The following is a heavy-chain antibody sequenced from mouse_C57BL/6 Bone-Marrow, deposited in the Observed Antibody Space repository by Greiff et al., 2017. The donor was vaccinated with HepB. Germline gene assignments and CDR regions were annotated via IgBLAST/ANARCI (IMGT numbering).Heavy chain of an antibody. CDR3: AIHYYGSSPFAY. D-gene: IGHD1-1*01. V-gene: IGHV1-55*01. CDR2: IYPGSGST. CDR1: GYTFTSYW. Sequence: QVRLQQPGAELVKPGASVKMSCKASGYTFTSYWITWVKQRPGQGLEWIGDIYPGSGSTNYNEKFKSKATLTVDTSSSTAYMQLSSLTSEDSAVYYCAIHYYGSSPFAYWGQGTLVTVSA. J-gene: IGHJ3*01.